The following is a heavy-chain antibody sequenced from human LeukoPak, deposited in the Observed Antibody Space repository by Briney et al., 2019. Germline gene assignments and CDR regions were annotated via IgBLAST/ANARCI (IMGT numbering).Heavy chain of an antibody. Sequence: ASVKVSCKASGYTFTSHSINWVRQAPGQGLEWMGWINMNTGNPTYAQGFAGRFVFSLDTSASTAYMQIISLRAEDSAVYYCARDRSIVHFDFWGQGTLVTVSS. D-gene: IGHD3-16*02. J-gene: IGHJ4*02. CDR1: GYTFTSHS. V-gene: IGHV7-4-1*02. CDR2: INMNTGNP. CDR3: ARDRSIVHFDF.